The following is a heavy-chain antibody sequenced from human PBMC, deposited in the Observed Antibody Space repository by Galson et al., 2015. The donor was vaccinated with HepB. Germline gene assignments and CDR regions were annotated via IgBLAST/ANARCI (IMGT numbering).Heavy chain of an antibody. CDR2: IRRKTYGGTA. J-gene: IGHJ4*02. V-gene: IGHV3-49*04. CDR1: GLTFGDYA. Sequence: SLRLSRAASGLTFGDYAVSWVRQTPHQGLDWLGSIRRKTYGGTAEYAAPVKGRLTISREDSKSIAYLQMNSLRTDDTAVYYCTTALYTSGWYYAFDHWGQGTLVTVSS. CDR3: TTALYTSGWYYAFDH. D-gene: IGHD6-19*01.